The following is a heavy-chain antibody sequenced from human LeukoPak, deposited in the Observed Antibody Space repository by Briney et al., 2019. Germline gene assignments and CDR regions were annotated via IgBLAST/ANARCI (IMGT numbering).Heavy chain of an antibody. V-gene: IGHV1-24*01. D-gene: IGHD3-3*01. CDR3: ATDVRFLEWLTRY. Sequence: GAPVKVSCRVSGYTLTELSMHWVRQAPGKGLEWMGGFDPEDGETIYAQKFQGRVTMTEDTSTDTAYMELSSLRSEDTAVYYCATDVRFLEWLTRYWGQGTLVTVSS. CDR1: GYTLTELS. J-gene: IGHJ4*02. CDR2: FDPEDGET.